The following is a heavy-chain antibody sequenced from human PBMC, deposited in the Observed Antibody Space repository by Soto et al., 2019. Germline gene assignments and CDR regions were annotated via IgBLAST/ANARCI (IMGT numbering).Heavy chain of an antibody. CDR2: INPYNGNT. D-gene: IGHD1-26*01. Sequence: QVQLVQSGAEVKKPGASGKFSCKASGYTFTSYGIIWVWQAPGQGLEWVGWINPYNGNTNYAQKLQGRVTMTTDTSTSTAYMGLRSLRSDDTAVYYCAKGAGWEPEYYSDYWGQGTLVTVSS. J-gene: IGHJ4*02. CDR1: GYTFTSYG. CDR3: AKGAGWEPEYYSDY. V-gene: IGHV1-18*01.